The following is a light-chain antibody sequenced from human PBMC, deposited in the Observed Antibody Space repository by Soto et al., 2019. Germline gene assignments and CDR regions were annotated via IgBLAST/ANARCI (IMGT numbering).Light chain of an antibody. CDR3: HQQNSWPRK. V-gene: IGKV3-15*01. J-gene: IGKJ1*01. CDR1: ESISSN. Sequence: EIVMTQSPATLSVSPGERATLSCRASESISSNLAWYQQKPGQAPRLLIYGASTRATGIPAKFYGSGSGTEFTLTISSLQSEDFEVSYCHQQNSWPRKFGKGTTVAIK. CDR2: GAS.